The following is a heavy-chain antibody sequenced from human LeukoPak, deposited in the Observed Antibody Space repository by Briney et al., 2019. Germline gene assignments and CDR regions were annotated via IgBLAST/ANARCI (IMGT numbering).Heavy chain of an antibody. V-gene: IGHV3-11*05. D-gene: IGHD2-2*01. Sequence: GGSLRLSCAASRFTFSDYYMVWIRQAPGQGLEWISYISNSANYANYADSVKGRFTISRDNAKNSLSLQMNSLRPDDTAVYYCARADRTSWFDYWGQGILVTVSS. CDR1: RFTFSDYY. CDR3: ARADRTSWFDY. CDR2: ISNSANYA. J-gene: IGHJ4*02.